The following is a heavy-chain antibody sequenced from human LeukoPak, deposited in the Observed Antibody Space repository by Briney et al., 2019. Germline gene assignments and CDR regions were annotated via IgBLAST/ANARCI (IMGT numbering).Heavy chain of an antibody. CDR2: IGMGDDT. J-gene: IGHJ4*02. V-gene: IGHV3-23*01. D-gene: IGHD3-10*01. Sequence: GGSLRLSCTASGFMFNNFGLSWVRQPPGKGLEWVSAIGMGDDTYYADTVRGRFTISRDNSKNTLFLQMNSLSAADTAIYFCAKGFYGSGSSYFDAWSQGTLVFVSS. CDR3: AKGFYGSGSSYFDA. CDR1: GFMFNNFG.